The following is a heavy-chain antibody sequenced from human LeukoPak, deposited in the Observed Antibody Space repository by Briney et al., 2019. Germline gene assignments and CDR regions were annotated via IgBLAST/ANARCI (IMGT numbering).Heavy chain of an antibody. Sequence: QAGGSLRLSCAASGFTFSSYAMSWVRQAPGQGLEWVSAISGSGGSTYYADSVKGRFTISRDNSKNTLYLQMNSLRAEDTAVYYCAKVYFEVRGVIIWVYFDYWGQGTLVTVSS. CDR2: ISGSGGST. V-gene: IGHV3-23*01. D-gene: IGHD3-10*01. CDR1: GFTFSSYA. J-gene: IGHJ4*02. CDR3: AKVYFEVRGVIIWVYFDY.